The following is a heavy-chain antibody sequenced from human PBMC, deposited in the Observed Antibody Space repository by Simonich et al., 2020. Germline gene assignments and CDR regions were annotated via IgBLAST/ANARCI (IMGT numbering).Heavy chain of an antibody. V-gene: IGHV3-13*01. CDR1: GFTFSSYD. J-gene: IGHJ5*02. D-gene: IGHD1-26*01. CDR3: ARGGYSGSYNWFDP. CDR2: TWTAGDT. Sequence: EVQLVESGGGLVQPGGSLRLSCAASGFTFSSYDRHWGRQANGKGSAGGSGTWTAGDTYYPGSVEGRFTNSRENAKNSLYLQMNSLRAGDTAVYYCARGGYSGSYNWFDPWGQGTLVTVSS.